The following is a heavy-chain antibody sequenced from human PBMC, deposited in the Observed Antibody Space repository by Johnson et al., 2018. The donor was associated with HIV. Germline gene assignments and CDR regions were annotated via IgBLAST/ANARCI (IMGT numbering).Heavy chain of an antibody. CDR3: AGGRGWVTLNACDV. CDR2: IWYDGSNK. J-gene: IGHJ3*01. V-gene: IGHV3-33*03. D-gene: IGHD4-23*01. CDR1: GFTFSSYG. Sequence: QVQLVESGGGVVQPGRSLRLSCAASGFTFSSYGMHWVRQAPGKGLEWVAVIWYDGSNKYYADYVKGRFTISRDNARNSLYLQMNRLRAEDTAVYYCAGGRGWVTLNACDVGGQGTMVTVSS.